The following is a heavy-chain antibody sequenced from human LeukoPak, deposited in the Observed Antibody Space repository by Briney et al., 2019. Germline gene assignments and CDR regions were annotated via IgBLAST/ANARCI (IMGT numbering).Heavy chain of an antibody. Sequence: ASVKVSCKASGYTFSDYYMHWVRQASGQGLEWMGWINPNSGGTNYAQEFQGRVTMTRDTSIRTAYMELSRLRSDDTAVYYCARVGVRGVIIADFDYWGQGTLVTVSS. V-gene: IGHV1-2*02. CDR3: ARVGVRGVIIADFDY. CDR1: GYTFSDYY. CDR2: INPNSGGT. D-gene: IGHD3-10*01. J-gene: IGHJ4*02.